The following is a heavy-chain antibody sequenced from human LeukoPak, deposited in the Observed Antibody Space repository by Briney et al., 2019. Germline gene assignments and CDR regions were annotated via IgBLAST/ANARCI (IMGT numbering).Heavy chain of an antibody. CDR3: AKWGDYDVLTGYYVSDY. V-gene: IGHV3-23*01. Sequence: GGSLRLSCAASGFTFSNYAMSWVRQAPGKGLEGVSAITGSGGNTYYADSVKGRFTISRDNSKNSVFLQMNSLRAEDTAVYYCAKWGDYDVLTGYYVSDYWGQGTLVTVSS. CDR2: ITGSGGNT. J-gene: IGHJ4*02. D-gene: IGHD3-9*01. CDR1: GFTFSNYA.